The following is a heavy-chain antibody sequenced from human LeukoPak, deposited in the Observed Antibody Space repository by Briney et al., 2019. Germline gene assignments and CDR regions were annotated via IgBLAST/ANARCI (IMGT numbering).Heavy chain of an antibody. CDR1: GGSISSGGYY. J-gene: IGHJ4*02. Sequence: SQTLSLTCTVSGGSISSGGYYWSWIRQHPGKGLEWIGFISYSESATYNPSLKSRVTISLDTSKNQFFLKLSSVTAADTAVYYCARKRSFDLWGQGTLVTVSS. V-gene: IGHV4-31*03. CDR3: ARKRSFDL. CDR2: ISYSESA.